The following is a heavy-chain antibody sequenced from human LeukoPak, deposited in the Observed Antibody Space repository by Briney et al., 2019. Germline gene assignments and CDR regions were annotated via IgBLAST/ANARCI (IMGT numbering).Heavy chain of an antibody. CDR2: IYYYGST. CDR3: AKVASGYPQDYYMDV. V-gene: IGHV4-59*01. D-gene: IGHD3-22*01. CDR1: GASISSSY. J-gene: IGHJ6*03. Sequence: SETLSLTCTVSGASISSSYWSWIRQPPGKALEFIGYIYYYGSTNYNPSLKSRVTISLDMSKSHFSLNLSSVTAADTAVYYCAKVASGYPQDYYMDVWGKGTTVTVSS.